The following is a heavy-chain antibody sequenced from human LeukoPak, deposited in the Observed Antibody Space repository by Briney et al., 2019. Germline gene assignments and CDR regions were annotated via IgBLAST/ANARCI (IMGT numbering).Heavy chain of an antibody. J-gene: IGHJ4*02. CDR3: ARHRSGWLQSSFDY. V-gene: IGHV4-39*01. D-gene: IGHD5-24*01. Sequence: SETLSLTCSVSGGSISSSSSYWGWIRQPPGQGLEWVGSIYYSGSSFDNPALKSRVTISVDTSKNQFSLKLSSVTAADTAVYYCARHRSGWLQSSFDYWGQGTLVTVSS. CDR1: GGSISSSSSY. CDR2: IYYSGSS.